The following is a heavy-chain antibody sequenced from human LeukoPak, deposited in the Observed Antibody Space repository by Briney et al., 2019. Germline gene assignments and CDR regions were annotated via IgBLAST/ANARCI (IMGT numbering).Heavy chain of an antibody. CDR3: ARGGGGLGY. V-gene: IGHV3-74*01. CDR1: GFTFSSFW. CDR2: IKGDGSST. Sequence: GGSLRLSCAASGFTFSSFWMHWVRQAPGKGLEWVSSIKGDGSSTNYADSVKGRFTISRDNAKNTLYLQMNSLRAEDTAVYYCARGGGGLGYWGQGALVTVSS. D-gene: IGHD3-16*01. J-gene: IGHJ4*02.